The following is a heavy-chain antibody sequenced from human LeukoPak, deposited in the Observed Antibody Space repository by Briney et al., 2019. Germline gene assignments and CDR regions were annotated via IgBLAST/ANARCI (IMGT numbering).Heavy chain of an antibody. V-gene: IGHV3-21*01. Sequence: GGSLRLSCAASGFTFSSYSMNWVRQAPGKGLEWVSSISSSSSYIYYADSVKGRFTISRDNAKNSLYLRMNSLRAEDTAVYYCARGYCSSTSCPWDYWGQGTLVTVSS. CDR1: GFTFSSYS. D-gene: IGHD2-2*01. CDR2: ISSSSSYI. CDR3: ARGYCSSTSCPWDY. J-gene: IGHJ4*02.